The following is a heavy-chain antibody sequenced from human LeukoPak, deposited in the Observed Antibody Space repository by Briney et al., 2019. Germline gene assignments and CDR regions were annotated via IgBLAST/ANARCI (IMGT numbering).Heavy chain of an antibody. V-gene: IGHV4-34*01. CDR2: INHSGST. CDR3: ASTSSGSYSGADY. Sequence: SETLSLTCAVYGGSFSGYYWSWIRQPPGKGLEWIGEINHSGSTNYNPSLKSRVTISVDTSKNQFSLKLNSVTAADTAVYYCASTSSGSYSGADYWGQGTLVTVSS. CDR1: GGSFSGYY. D-gene: IGHD3-10*01. J-gene: IGHJ4*02.